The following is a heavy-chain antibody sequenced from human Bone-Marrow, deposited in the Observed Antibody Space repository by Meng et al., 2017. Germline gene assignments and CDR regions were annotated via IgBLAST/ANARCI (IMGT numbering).Heavy chain of an antibody. Sequence: GESLKISCAASGFTFSGSAMHWVRQASGKGLEWVGRIRSKANSYATAYAASVKGRFTISRDNSKNTAHLQMNSLRAEDTAVYYCARDLFSGFYYYYGMDVWGQGTTVTVSS. D-gene: IGHD3-3*01. CDR1: GFTFSGSA. J-gene: IGHJ6*02. CDR2: IRSKANSYAT. CDR3: ARDLFSGFYYYYGMDV. V-gene: IGHV3-73*01.